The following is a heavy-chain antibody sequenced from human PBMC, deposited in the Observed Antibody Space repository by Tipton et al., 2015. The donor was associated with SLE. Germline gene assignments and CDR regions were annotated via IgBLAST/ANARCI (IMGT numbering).Heavy chain of an antibody. CDR3: ARNCGGDCFGAFDV. D-gene: IGHD2-21*01. J-gene: IGHJ3*01. CDR1: GDSISSGSFY. V-gene: IGHV4-61*09. Sequence: TLSLTCTVSGDSISSGSFYWPWIRQPAGKALEWIGHIYTSGTTNYNPSLKSRVTISLDTSRNQFSLKLTSVTAADTAVYYCARNCGGDCFGAFDVWGQGTMVSVSP. CDR2: IYTSGTT.